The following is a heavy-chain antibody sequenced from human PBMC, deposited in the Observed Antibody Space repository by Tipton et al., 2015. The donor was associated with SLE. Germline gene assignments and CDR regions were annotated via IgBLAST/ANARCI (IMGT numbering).Heavy chain of an antibody. CDR1: GGSFRGYQ. V-gene: IGHV4-34*01. CDR2: INHSGST. D-gene: IGHD4-17*01. J-gene: IGHJ1*01. CDR3: ARATVTTGKFQH. Sequence: TLSLTCAVYGGSFRGYQWSWIRQTPGKGLEWIGEINHSGSTHYNPSLESRVHMSVDTSKNQFSLKLSSVTAADTAVYYCARATVTTGKFQHWGQGTLVTVSS.